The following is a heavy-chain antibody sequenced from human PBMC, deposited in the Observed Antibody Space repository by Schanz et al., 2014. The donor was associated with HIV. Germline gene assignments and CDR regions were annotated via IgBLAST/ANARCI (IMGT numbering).Heavy chain of an antibody. CDR1: GFTFSSYA. Sequence: EGQLVESGGGLVQPGGSLRLSCAASGFTFSSYAMTWVRQAPGKGLDWVSTISGSDGDTYYADSVKGRFTISRDNSKNTLYLQMTALRTDDTAVYYCAKPEYDSSGNSQSHFDYWGPGTLVTVSS. CDR3: AKPEYDSSGNSQSHFDY. V-gene: IGHV3-23*04. CDR2: ISGSDGDT. D-gene: IGHD3-22*01. J-gene: IGHJ4*02.